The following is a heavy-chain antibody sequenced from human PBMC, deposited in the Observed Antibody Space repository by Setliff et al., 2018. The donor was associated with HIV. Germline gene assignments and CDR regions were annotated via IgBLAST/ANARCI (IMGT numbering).Heavy chain of an antibody. Sequence: LRLSCAASGFTFSSYEMNWVRQAPGKGLEWVSYISSSGSTTYYADSVKGRFTISRDNSNNMLFLQMNSLRTEDTAVYYCARSGGDCSGISCYSLWFDPWGHGTLVTVSS. CDR3: ARSGGDCSGISCYSLWFDP. J-gene: IGHJ5*02. CDR1: GFTFSSYE. V-gene: IGHV3-48*03. CDR2: ISSSGSTT. D-gene: IGHD2-15*01.